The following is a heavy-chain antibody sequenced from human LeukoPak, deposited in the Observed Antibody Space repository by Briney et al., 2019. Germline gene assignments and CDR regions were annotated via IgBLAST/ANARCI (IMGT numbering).Heavy chain of an antibody. CDR1: GYTFTSYG. Sequence: VASVKVSCKASGYTFTSYGISWVRQAPGQGLEWMGGIIPIFGTSNYAQKLQGRVTISTDESTSTAYMEVSSLRSEDTAIYYCARGLDASMETAYDYWGQGTLVTVSS. J-gene: IGHJ4*02. V-gene: IGHV1-69*05. CDR2: IIPIFGTS. D-gene: IGHD5-18*01. CDR3: ARGLDASMETAYDY.